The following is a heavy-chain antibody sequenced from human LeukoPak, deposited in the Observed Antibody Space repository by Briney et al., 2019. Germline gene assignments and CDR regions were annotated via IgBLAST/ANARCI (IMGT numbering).Heavy chain of an antibody. CDR3: ARAGLNLLYRRTYYFDY. CDR2: INHSGST. CDR1: GGSFSSYY. D-gene: IGHD2-2*02. Sequence: SETLSLTCTFYGGSFSSYYWSWVRQPPGKGLEWIGEINHSGSTTYNPSLRSRVTISVDTSKNQFSLKLSSVTAADTAVYYCARAGLNLLYRRTYYFDYWGQGTLVTVSS. V-gene: IGHV4-34*01. J-gene: IGHJ4*02.